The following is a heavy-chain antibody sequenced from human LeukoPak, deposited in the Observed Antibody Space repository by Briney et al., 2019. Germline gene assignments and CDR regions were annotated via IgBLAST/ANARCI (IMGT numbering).Heavy chain of an antibody. J-gene: IGHJ6*03. D-gene: IGHD3-3*01. CDR2: IAHDSQIQ. V-gene: IGHV3-30*04. CDR3: ARVYYDFWSGYSHYYYYYMDV. Sequence: GGSLRLSCAASGFTFSNYAMHWVRQAPGKGLQWVADIAHDSQIQLYAESVKGRFTISKDDSKNTLSLQMNDLKPEDTAVYYCARVYYDFWSGYSHYYYYYMDVWGKGTTVTVSS. CDR1: GFTFSNYA.